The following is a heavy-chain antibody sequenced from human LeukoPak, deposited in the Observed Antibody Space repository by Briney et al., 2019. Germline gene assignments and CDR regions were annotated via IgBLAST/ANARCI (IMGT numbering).Heavy chain of an antibody. V-gene: IGHV3-30*02. CDR1: GFTFSSYG. Sequence: GGSLRLSCAASGFTFSSYGVHWVRQAPGKGLEWVAFIRYDGSNKYYADSVKGRFTISRDNSKNTLYLQMNSLRAEDTDVYYCARRWLQLDYFDYWGQGTLVTVSS. CDR3: ARRWLQLDYFDY. CDR2: IRYDGSNK. J-gene: IGHJ4*02. D-gene: IGHD5-24*01.